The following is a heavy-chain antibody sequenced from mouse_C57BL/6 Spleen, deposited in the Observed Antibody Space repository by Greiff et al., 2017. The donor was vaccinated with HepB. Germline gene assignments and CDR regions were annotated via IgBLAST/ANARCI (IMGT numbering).Heavy chain of an antibody. J-gene: IGHJ3*01. Sequence: QVQLKQPGAELVRPGSSVKLSCKASGYTFTSYWMDWVKQRPGQGLEWIGNIYPSDSETHYNQKFKDKATLTVDKSSSTAYMQLSSLTSEDSAVYYCARCDYDGAWFAYWGQGTLVTVSA. CDR3: ARCDYDGAWFAY. V-gene: IGHV1-61*01. CDR1: GYTFTSYW. D-gene: IGHD2-4*01. CDR2: IYPSDSET.